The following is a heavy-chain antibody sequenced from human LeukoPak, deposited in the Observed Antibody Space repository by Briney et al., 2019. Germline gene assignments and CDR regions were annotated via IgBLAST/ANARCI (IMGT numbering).Heavy chain of an antibody. J-gene: IGHJ4*02. D-gene: IGHD2-21*02. CDR2: MNPNSGNT. CDR1: GYTFTSYD. V-gene: IGHV1-8*03. CDR3: ARETYCGGDCYSVNDY. Sequence: ASVKVSCKASGYTFTSYDINWVRQATGQGLEWMGWMNPNSGNTGYAQKFQGRVTITRNTSISTAYMELSSLRSEDTAVYYCARETYCGGDCYSVNDYWGQGTLVTVSS.